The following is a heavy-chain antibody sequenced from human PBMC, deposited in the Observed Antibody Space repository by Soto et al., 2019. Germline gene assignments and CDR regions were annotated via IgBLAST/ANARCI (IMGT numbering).Heavy chain of an antibody. Sequence: PSETLSHTCTFSGCSISSYYWSWIRQPPGKGLEWIGHISYSGRTSYNSSLKSRVTISVDASKSQLSLKLSSVTAADTAVYYCAKVRDCSGGTCYSWWFDPWGQGTLVTVSS. CDR2: ISYSGRT. CDR3: AKVRDCSGGTCYSWWFDP. J-gene: IGHJ5*02. D-gene: IGHD2-15*01. V-gene: IGHV4-59*01. CDR1: GCSISSYY.